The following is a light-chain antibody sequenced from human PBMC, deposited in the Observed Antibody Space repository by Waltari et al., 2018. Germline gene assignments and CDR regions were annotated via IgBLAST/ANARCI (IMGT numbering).Light chain of an antibody. CDR2: YDS. Sequence: SYALTQPPSVSVAPGTTARITCGGDNIGSYSGHWYQQKPGQAPVLVIFYDSDRPSGIPERFSGSNSGNTATLTISSVEAGDEAKYYCHVWHPDMDPGVFGPGTEVSV. CDR1: NIGSYS. CDR3: HVWHPDMDPGV. J-gene: IGLJ1*01. V-gene: IGLV3-21*04.